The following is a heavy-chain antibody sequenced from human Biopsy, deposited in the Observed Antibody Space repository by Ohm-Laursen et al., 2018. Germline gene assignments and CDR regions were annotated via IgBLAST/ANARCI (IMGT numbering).Heavy chain of an antibody. CDR3: ARRGSGGRSFDY. CDR2: ISNSGNT. J-gene: IGHJ4*02. V-gene: IGHV4-59*08. D-gene: IGHD2-15*01. Sequence: SQTLSLTCNVSGGSINSSYWSWIRQPPGKGLEWIGFISNSGNTNYNPSLKSRVTISVDTSKSQISLKLGSVTVADTAVFYCARRGSGGRSFDYWGQGSLVTVSS. CDR1: GGSINSSY.